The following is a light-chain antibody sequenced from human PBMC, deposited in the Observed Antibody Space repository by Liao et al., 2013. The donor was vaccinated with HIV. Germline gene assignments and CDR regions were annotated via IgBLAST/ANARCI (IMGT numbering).Light chain of an antibody. CDR1: NLGEKS. Sequence: SYDLTQPPSVSVFSGQTASISCSGDNLGEKSASWYQQRPGQSPVLVIYQDNKRPSGIPERFSGSNYGNTATLTISGTQATDEAVYYCQAWDARVSYVFGTGTKVTVL. J-gene: IGLJ1*01. CDR2: QDN. V-gene: IGLV3-1*01. CDR3: QAWDARVSYV.